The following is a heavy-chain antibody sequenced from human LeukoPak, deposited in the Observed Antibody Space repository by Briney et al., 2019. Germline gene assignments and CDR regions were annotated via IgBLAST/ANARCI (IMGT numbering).Heavy chain of an antibody. V-gene: IGHV1-24*01. CDR3: ATDRIYDDYSFDY. CDR2: FDPEDGET. D-gene: IGHD4-17*01. Sequence: ASVKVSCKVSGCTLIELSMHRVRQAPGKGLEWMGGFDPEDGETIYAQKFQGRVTMTEDTSTDTAYMELSSLRSEDTALYYCATDRIYDDYSFDYWGQGTLVTVSS. CDR1: GCTLIELS. J-gene: IGHJ4*02.